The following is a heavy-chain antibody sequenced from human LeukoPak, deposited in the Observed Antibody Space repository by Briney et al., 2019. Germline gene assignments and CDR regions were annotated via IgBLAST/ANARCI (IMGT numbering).Heavy chain of an antibody. CDR2: ISSSRSYI. V-gene: IGHV3-21*01. CDR1: GFTFSSYS. J-gene: IGHJ6*02. D-gene: IGHD6-13*01. CDR3: ARVEVGYSSSWRFYYYYGMDV. Sequence: GGSLRLSCAASGFTFSSYSMNWVRQAPGKGLEWFSSISSSRSYIYYADSVKGRFTISRDNAKNSLYLQMNSLRAEDTAVYYCARVEVGYSSSWRFYYYYGMDVWGQGTTVTVSS.